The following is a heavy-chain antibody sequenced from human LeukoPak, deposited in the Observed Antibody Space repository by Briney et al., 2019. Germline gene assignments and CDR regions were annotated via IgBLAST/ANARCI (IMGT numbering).Heavy chain of an antibody. D-gene: IGHD3-10*01. CDR2: IKQDGTEK. J-gene: IGHJ4*02. Sequence: PGGSLRLSCTASGFTFTTYWMSWVRHPPGRGLEWVANIKQDGTEKYYVDSVKGRFTISRDNAKNSLYLQMNSLRAEDTALYYCAKALRITMVRGGFDYWGQGTLVTVSS. CDR1: GFTFTTYW. CDR3: AKALRITMVRGGFDY. V-gene: IGHV3-7*03.